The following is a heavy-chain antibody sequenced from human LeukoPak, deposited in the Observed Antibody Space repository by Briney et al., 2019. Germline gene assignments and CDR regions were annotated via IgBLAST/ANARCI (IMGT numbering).Heavy chain of an antibody. J-gene: IGHJ4*02. CDR2: MNPNSGNT. D-gene: IGHD3-3*01. V-gene: IGHV1-8*03. CDR3: ATHYDFWSGYGY. Sequence: GASVKVSCKASGYTFTSYDINWVRQAPGQGLEWVGWMNPNSGNTGYAQKFQGRVTITRNTSISTAYMELSSLRSEDTAVYYCATHYDFWSGYGYWGQGTLVTVSS. CDR1: GYTFTSYD.